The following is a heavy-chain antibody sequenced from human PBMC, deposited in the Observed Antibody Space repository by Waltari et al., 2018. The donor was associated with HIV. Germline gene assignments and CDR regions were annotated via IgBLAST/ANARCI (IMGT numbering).Heavy chain of an antibody. D-gene: IGHD3-10*01. V-gene: IGHV4-31*03. CDR2: IQHSGST. CDR1: GGSSRRGGFY. CDR3: ARVSDSYGTVFEY. J-gene: IGHJ4*02. Sequence: QVQLQESGPGLVTSSQTLSLTCPVPGGSSRRGGFYWNWLRQHPGKGLEWIGYIQHSGSTYYNPSLKSRVSISVNTSKNQFSLNLTSVTAADTAVYYCARVSDSYGTVFEYWGQGTLVSVSS.